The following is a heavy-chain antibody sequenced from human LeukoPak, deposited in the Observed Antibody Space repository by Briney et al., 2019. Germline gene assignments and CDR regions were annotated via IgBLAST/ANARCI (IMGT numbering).Heavy chain of an antibody. Sequence: PSETLPLTCTVSGGSISSGDYYWSWIRQPPGKGLEWIGYIYYSGSTYYNPSLKSRVTISVDTSKNQFSLKLSAVTAADTAVYYCARAPHYYDSSGYYPDFDYWGQGTLVTVSS. CDR1: GGSISSGDYY. CDR2: IYYSGST. V-gene: IGHV4-30-4*01. J-gene: IGHJ4*02. D-gene: IGHD3-22*01. CDR3: ARAPHYYDSSGYYPDFDY.